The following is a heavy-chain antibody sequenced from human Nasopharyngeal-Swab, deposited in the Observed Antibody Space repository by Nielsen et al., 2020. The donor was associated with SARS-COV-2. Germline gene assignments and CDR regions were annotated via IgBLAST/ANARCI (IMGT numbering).Heavy chain of an antibody. CDR1: GFTFSNAW. Sequence: GESLKISCAASGFTFSNAWMSWVRQAPGKGLEWVGRIKSKTDGGTTDYAAPVKGRFTISRDDSKNTLYLQMNSLKTEDTAVYYCTTPAEAAAATGYYYGMDVWGQGTTVTVPS. J-gene: IGHJ6*02. CDR3: TTPAEAAAATGYYYGMDV. D-gene: IGHD6-13*01. CDR2: IKSKTDGGTT. V-gene: IGHV3-15*01.